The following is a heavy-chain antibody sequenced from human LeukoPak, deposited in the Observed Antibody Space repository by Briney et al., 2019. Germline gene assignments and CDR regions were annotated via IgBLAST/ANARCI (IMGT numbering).Heavy chain of an antibody. Sequence: SETLSLTCTVSDYSISSGYYWGWIRQPPGKGLEWIGSIYHSGRTYYNPSLKSRVTISVDTSKNQFSLKLSSVTAADTAFYYCATTTIRLGYWGQGTLVTVSS. CDR1: DYSISSGYY. J-gene: IGHJ1*01. D-gene: IGHD1-26*01. CDR3: ATTTIRLGY. CDR2: IYHSGRT. V-gene: IGHV4-38-2*02.